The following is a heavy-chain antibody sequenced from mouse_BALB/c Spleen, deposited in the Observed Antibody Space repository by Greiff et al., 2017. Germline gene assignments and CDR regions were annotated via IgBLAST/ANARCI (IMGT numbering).Heavy chain of an antibody. CDR2: INPSTGYT. CDR1: GYTFTSYW. Sequence: VKLVESGAELAKPGASVKMSCKASGYTFTSYWMHWVKQRPGQGLEWIGYINPSTGYTEYNQKFKDKATLTADKSSSTAYMQLSSLTSEDSAVYYCARWDYYGGVAYWGQGTLVTVSA. J-gene: IGHJ3*01. V-gene: IGHV1-7*01. D-gene: IGHD1-1*01. CDR3: ARWDYYGGVAY.